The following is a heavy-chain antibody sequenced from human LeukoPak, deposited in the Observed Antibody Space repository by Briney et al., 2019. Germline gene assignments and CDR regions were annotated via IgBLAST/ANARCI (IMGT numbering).Heavy chain of an antibody. J-gene: IGHJ6*02. V-gene: IGHV1-18*01. CDR2: ISAYNGNT. CDR1: GYTFTSYG. Sequence: ASVKVSCKASGYTFTSYGISWVRQAPGQGLEWMGWISAYNGNTNYAQKFQGRVTITADESTSTAYMELSSLRSEDTAVYYCARLTIFGVVTQDYYYYYGMDVWGQGTTVTVSS. D-gene: IGHD3-3*01. CDR3: ARLTIFGVVTQDYYYYYGMDV.